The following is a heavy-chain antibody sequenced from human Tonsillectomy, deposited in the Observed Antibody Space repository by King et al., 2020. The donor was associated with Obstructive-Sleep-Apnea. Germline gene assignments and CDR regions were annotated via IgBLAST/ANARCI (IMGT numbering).Heavy chain of an antibody. CDR3: AKPHSNYDFWSGITH. V-gene: IGHV3-30*02. J-gene: IGHJ4*02. D-gene: IGHD3-3*01. Sequence: VQLVESGGGVVQPGRSLRLSCVASGFIFSSYGMHWVRQAPGKGLEWVAFIRYDGSNAYYADSVKGRFTISRDNSKNPLYLQMNSLRVEDTAMYYCAKPHSNYDFWSGITHWGQGTLVTVSS. CDR2: IRYDGSNA. CDR1: GFIFSSYG.